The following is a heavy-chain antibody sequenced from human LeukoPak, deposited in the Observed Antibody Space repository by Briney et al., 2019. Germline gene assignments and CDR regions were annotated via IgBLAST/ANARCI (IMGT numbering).Heavy chain of an antibody. CDR3: AKDYHPDYYDSSGYYD. D-gene: IGHD3-22*01. Sequence: GGSLRLSCAASGFTFSSYAMSWIRQAPGKGLEWVSAISGSGGSTYYADSVKGRFTISRDNSKNTLYLQMNSLRAEDTAVYYCAKDYHPDYYDSSGYYDWGQGTLVTVSS. CDR2: ISGSGGST. J-gene: IGHJ4*02. V-gene: IGHV3-23*01. CDR1: GFTFSSYA.